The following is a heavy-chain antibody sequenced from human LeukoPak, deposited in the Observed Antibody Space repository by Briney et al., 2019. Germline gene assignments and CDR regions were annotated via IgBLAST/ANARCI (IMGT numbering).Heavy chain of an antibody. CDR3: AELGITVIGGV. CDR1: GFTFSRSW. CDR2: INDDGSTT. V-gene: IGHV3-74*01. D-gene: IGHD3-10*02. Sequence: GGSLRLSCAASGFTFSRSWMHWVRQAPGKGLVWVSRINDDGSTTSYADSVKGRFTISRDNAKNSLYLQMNSLRAEDTAVYYCAELGITVIGGVWGKGTTVTISS. J-gene: IGHJ6*04.